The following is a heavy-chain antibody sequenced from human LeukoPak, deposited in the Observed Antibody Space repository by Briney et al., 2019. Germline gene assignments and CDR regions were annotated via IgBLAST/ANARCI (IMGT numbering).Heavy chain of an antibody. CDR1: GASIRSNGYC. CDR3: ARDHANNWFDP. V-gene: IGHV4-61*08. D-gene: IGHD2-2*01. J-gene: IGHJ5*02. Sequence: SQTLSLTCTVSGASIRSNGYCWTWIRQPPGKGLEWIGYIYYSGSTNYNPSLKSRVTISVDTSKNQFSLKLSSVTAADTAVYYCARDHANNWFDPWGQGTLVTVSS. CDR2: IYYSGST.